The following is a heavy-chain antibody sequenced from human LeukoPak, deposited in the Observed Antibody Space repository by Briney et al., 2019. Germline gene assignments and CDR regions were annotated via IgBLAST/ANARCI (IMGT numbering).Heavy chain of an antibody. CDR1: GFTFSSYP. Sequence: PGGSLRLSCAASGFTFSSYPMSWVRQAPGKGPEWVSAISGSGDTTYYADSVKGRFTISRDNSKNTLDLQMNSLRAEDTAVYYCAKRDNNDYYSGIDVFDIWGEGTMVTVSS. V-gene: IGHV3-23*01. CDR3: AKRDNNDYYSGIDVFDI. CDR2: ISGSGDTT. D-gene: IGHD2-21*02. J-gene: IGHJ3*02.